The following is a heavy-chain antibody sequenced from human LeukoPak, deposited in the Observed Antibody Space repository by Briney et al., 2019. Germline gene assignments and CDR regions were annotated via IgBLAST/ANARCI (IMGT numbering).Heavy chain of an antibody. Sequence: GGSLRLSCAASGFTVSSNEMSWVRQAPGKGLEFVSSIHSNGISTYYGNSVKGRFTVSRDNSKNTVYLQMGSLREEDMAVYYCARTQQWLATGGWYWFDTWGQGTLVTVSS. CDR1: GFTVSSNE. CDR2: IHSNGIST. J-gene: IGHJ5*02. V-gene: IGHV3-64*01. D-gene: IGHD6-19*01. CDR3: ARTQQWLATGGWYWFDT.